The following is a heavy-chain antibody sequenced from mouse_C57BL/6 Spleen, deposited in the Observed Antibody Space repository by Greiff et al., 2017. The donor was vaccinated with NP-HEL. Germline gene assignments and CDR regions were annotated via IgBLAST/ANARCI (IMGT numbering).Heavy chain of an antibody. J-gene: IGHJ2*01. V-gene: IGHV1-15*01. D-gene: IGHD4-1*01. Sequence: QVQLQQSGAELVRPGASVTLSCKASGYTFTDYEMHWVKQTPVHGLEWIGAIDPETGGTAYNQKFKGKAILTADKSSSTAYMELRSLTSEDSAVYYCTRWGLGYYFDYWGQGTTLTVSS. CDR1: GYTFTDYE. CDR2: IDPETGGT. CDR3: TRWGLGYYFDY.